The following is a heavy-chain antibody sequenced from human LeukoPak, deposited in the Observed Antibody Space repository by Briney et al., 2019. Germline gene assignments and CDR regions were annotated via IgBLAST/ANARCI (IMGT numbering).Heavy chain of an antibody. V-gene: IGHV1-69*05. CDR3: ARGLRGDYFDY. Sequence: ASSIKDSCKVYERPLSRYAISWVRQDPGQRLEWMGGIIPIFGTANYAQKFQGRVTITTDESTSTAYMELSSLRSEDTAVYYCARGLRGDYFDYWGQGTLVTVSS. CDR1: ERPLSRYA. D-gene: IGHD5/OR15-5a*01. CDR2: IIPIFGTA. J-gene: IGHJ4*02.